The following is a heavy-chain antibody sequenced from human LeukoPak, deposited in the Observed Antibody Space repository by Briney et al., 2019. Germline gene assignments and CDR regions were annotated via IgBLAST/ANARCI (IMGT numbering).Heavy chain of an antibody. J-gene: IGHJ4*02. CDR3: ARGAQRAAYCGGDCWGYFDY. D-gene: IGHD2-21*02. CDR2: IYSGGST. V-gene: IGHV3-53*01. CDR1: GFTVSSNY. Sequence: GGSLRLSCAASGFTVSSNYMSWVRQAPGKGLEWVSVIYSGGSTYYADSVKGRFTISRDNSKNTLYLQMNSLRAEDTAVYYCARGAQRAAYCGGDCWGYFDYWDQGTLVTVSS.